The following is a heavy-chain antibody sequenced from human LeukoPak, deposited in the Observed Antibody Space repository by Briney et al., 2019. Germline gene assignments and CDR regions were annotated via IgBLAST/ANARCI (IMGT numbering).Heavy chain of an antibody. CDR3: ARGQSGMSWYFDL. CDR2: IKQDGSEK. D-gene: IGHD1-26*01. J-gene: IGHJ2*01. V-gene: IGHV3-7*01. CDR1: GFTFSSYW. Sequence: GGSLRLSCAASGFTFSSYWMSWVRQAPGKGLEWVANIKQDGSEKYYVDSVKGRFTISRDNAKKSLYLQMNSLRAEDTAVYYCARGQSGMSWYFDLWGRGTLVTVSS.